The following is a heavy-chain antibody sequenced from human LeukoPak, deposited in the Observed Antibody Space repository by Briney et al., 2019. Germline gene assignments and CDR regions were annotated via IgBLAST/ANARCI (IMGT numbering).Heavy chain of an antibody. J-gene: IGHJ3*02. Sequence: ASVKVSCKASGYTFNSYAMNWVRQAPGQGLEWMGWINTNTGNPTYAQGFTGRFVFSLDTSVSTAYLQISSLKAEDTAVYYCARGGDITMRGAFDIWGQGTMVTVSS. V-gene: IGHV7-4-1*02. CDR1: GYTFNSYA. CDR2: INTNTGNP. CDR3: ARGGDITMRGAFDI. D-gene: IGHD3-22*01.